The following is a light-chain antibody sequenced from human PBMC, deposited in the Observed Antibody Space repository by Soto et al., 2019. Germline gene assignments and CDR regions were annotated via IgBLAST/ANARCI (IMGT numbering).Light chain of an antibody. Sequence: EIVMTQSPATLSVSPGERATLSCRASQSVSSNLAWYQQKPGQAPRLLIYGASTRATGIPARFSGSGSGTECTLTISSLQSEDLAVYDCQQYNNWPPFTFGPGTKVDIK. CDR2: GAS. J-gene: IGKJ3*01. CDR1: QSVSSN. V-gene: IGKV3-15*01. CDR3: QQYNNWPPFT.